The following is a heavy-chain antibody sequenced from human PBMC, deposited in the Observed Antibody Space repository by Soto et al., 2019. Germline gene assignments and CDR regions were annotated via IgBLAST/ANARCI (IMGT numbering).Heavy chain of an antibody. Sequence: EVQLLESGGGLVQPGGSLRLSCAASGFTFSTYAMSWVRQAPGKGLEWVSAISGSGGTTYYADSVKGRFTISRDNSKNTLDLQMNSLRAEDTAVYYCAKWRYCSGGTCYSDYWGQGTLATVSS. CDR2: ISGSGGTT. D-gene: IGHD2-15*01. V-gene: IGHV3-23*01. CDR3: AKWRYCSGGTCYSDY. CDR1: GFTFSTYA. J-gene: IGHJ4*02.